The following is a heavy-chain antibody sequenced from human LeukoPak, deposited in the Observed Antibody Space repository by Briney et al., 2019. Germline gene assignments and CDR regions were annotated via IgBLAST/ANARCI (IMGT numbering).Heavy chain of an antibody. V-gene: IGHV3-11*01. CDR3: ARTNDILTGYYTRPAWFDP. CDR1: GFTFSDYY. D-gene: IGHD3-9*01. J-gene: IGHJ5*02. CDR2: ISSSGSTI. Sequence: GGSLRLSCAASGFTFSDYYMSWIRQAPGKGLEWVSYISSSGSTIYYADSVKGRFTISGDNAKNSLYLQMNSLRAEDTAVYYCARTNDILTGYYTRPAWFDPWGQGTLDTVSS.